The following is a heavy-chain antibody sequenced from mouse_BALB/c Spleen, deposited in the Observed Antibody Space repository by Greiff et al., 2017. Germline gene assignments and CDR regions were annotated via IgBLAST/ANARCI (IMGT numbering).Heavy chain of an antibody. V-gene: IGHV1S126*01. D-gene: IGHD1-2*01. CDR1: GYSFTSYW. CDR2: IDPSDSET. J-gene: IGHJ4*01. Sequence: QVQLQQSGPQLVRPGASVKISCKASGYSFTSYWMHWVKQRPGQGLEWIGMIDPSDSETRLNQKFKDMATLTVDKSSSTAYMQLSSPTSEDSAVYYCARPITTARYAMDYWGQGTSVTVSS. CDR3: ARPITTARYAMDY.